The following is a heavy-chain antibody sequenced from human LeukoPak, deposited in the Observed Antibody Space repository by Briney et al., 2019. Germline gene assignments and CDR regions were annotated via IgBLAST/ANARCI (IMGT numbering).Heavy chain of an antibody. CDR1: GFTFSSYS. V-gene: IGHV3-48*01. D-gene: IGHD4-11*01. CDR3: ARDTDNYSNYIHLFDY. CDR2: ISSSSSTI. Sequence: SGGSLRLSCAASGFTFSSYSMNWVRQAPGKGLEWVSYISSSSSTIYYADSVKGRFTISRDNAKNSLYLQMNSLRAEDTAVYYCARDTDNYSNYIHLFDYWGQGTLVTVSS. J-gene: IGHJ4*02.